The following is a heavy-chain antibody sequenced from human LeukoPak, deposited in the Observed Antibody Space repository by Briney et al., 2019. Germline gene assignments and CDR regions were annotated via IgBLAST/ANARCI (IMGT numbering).Heavy chain of an antibody. CDR2: ISGSGGST. Sequence: GGSLRLSCAASGFTFGSYGMSWVRQAPGKGLEWVSAISGSGGSTYYADSVKGRFTISRDNSKNTLYLQMNSLRAEDTAVYYCAKDADTAMVTGYYMDVWGKGTTVTVSS. V-gene: IGHV3-23*01. J-gene: IGHJ6*03. D-gene: IGHD5-18*01. CDR1: GFTFGSYG. CDR3: AKDADTAMVTGYYMDV.